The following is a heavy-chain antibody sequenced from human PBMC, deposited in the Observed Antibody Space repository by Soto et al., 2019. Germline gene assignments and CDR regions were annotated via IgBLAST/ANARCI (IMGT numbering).Heavy chain of an antibody. J-gene: IGHJ6*03. Sequence: ASVKVSCKASGYTFTSYAMHWGRQAPGQRLERMGWINAGNGNTKYSQKFQGRVTITRDTSASTAYMELSSLRSEDTAVYYCARNGYYYYMDVWGKGTTVTVSS. CDR3: ARNGYYYYMDV. V-gene: IGHV1-3*01. CDR2: INAGNGNT. CDR1: GYTFTSYA.